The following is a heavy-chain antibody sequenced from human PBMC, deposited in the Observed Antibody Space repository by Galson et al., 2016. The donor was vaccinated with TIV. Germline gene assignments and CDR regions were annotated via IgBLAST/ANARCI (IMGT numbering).Heavy chain of an antibody. CDR1: GFTFSSHW. D-gene: IGHD4-23*01. Sequence: SLRLSCAASGFTFSSHWMTWVRQAPGKGLEWVANIKQDASEKYYGDSVKGRFTISRDNAENLIFLRMNSLRAEDTAVYFCARGNFGGKPYDAFDIWGQGTVVTVSS. J-gene: IGHJ3*02. CDR3: ARGNFGGKPYDAFDI. CDR2: IKQDASEK. V-gene: IGHV3-7*01.